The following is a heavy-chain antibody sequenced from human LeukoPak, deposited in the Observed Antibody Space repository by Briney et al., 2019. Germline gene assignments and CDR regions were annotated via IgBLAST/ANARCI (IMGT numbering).Heavy chain of an antibody. J-gene: IGHJ6*02. V-gene: IGHV4-59*08. Sequence: SETLSLACTGSGGSISSYYWSWIGQPPGKGLEWIGYIYYSGSTNYNPSLKSRVTISVDTSKNQFSLKLSSVTAADTAVYYCARLYGTYGMDVSGQGTTVTVSS. CDR3: ARLYGTYGMDV. CDR1: GGSISSYY. CDR2: IYYSGST. D-gene: IGHD4-17*01.